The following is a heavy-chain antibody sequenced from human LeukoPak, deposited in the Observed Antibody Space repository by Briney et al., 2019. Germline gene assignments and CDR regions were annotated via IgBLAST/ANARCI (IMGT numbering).Heavy chain of an antibody. D-gene: IGHD6-13*01. V-gene: IGHV4-59*11. CDR3: ARDMRLGSWYWFDP. J-gene: IGHJ5*02. Sequence: ASETLSLTCTVSGRSISPHYWSWFRQAPGRGLEWIGYIYYSGSTNYNPSLKSRVTISVDTSKNQFSLKLSSVTAADTAVYYCARDMRLGSWYWFDPWGQGTLVTVSS. CDR2: IYYSGST. CDR1: GRSISPHY.